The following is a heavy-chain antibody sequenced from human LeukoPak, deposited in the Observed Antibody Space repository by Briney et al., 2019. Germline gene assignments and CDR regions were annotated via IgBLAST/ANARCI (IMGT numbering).Heavy chain of an antibody. CDR1: GFTFSNYS. D-gene: IGHD3-10*01. V-gene: IGHV3-21*01. Sequence: PGGSLRLSCAASGFTFSNYSMKWVRQALGKGLEWVSSISSSSSYIFYADSVKGRFTISRDSGRNSLYLQMDSLRAEDTAVYYCARVSYGSGNYYFDYWGQGTLVSVSS. J-gene: IGHJ4*02. CDR2: ISSSSSYI. CDR3: ARVSYGSGNYYFDY.